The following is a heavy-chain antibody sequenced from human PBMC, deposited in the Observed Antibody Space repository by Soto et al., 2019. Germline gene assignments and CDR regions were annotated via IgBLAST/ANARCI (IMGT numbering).Heavy chain of an antibody. CDR2: ISSSSSTI. J-gene: IGHJ4*02. D-gene: IGHD2-15*01. CDR3: AREGAGYCSGGSCYRDNYFDY. Sequence: GGSLRLSCAASGFTFSTYSMNWVRQAPGKGLEWVSYISSSSSTIFYTDSVKGRFTVSRDNAKNSLYLQMNSLRVEDTAVYYCAREGAGYCSGGSCYRDNYFDYWGQGTLVTVSS. CDR1: GFTFSTYS. V-gene: IGHV3-48*01.